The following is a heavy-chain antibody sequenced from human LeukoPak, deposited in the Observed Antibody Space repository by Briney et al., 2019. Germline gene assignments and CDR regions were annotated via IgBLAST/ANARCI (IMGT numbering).Heavy chain of an antibody. Sequence: GSLRLSCAASGFTVSSNYMSWVRQPPGKGLEWIGSIYYSGSTYYNPSLKSRVTISVDTSKNQFSLKLSSVTAADTAVYYCARATLALVRGYYYYMDVWGKGTTVTISS. CDR2: IYYSGST. D-gene: IGHD6-13*01. CDR1: GFTVSSNY. J-gene: IGHJ6*03. V-gene: IGHV4-39*07. CDR3: ARATLALVRGYYYYMDV.